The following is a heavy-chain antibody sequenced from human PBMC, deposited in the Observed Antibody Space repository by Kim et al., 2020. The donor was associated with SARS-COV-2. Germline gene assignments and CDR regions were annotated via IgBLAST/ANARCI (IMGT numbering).Heavy chain of an antibody. V-gene: IGHV4-39*01. J-gene: IGHJ6*02. CDR1: GGSISSSSYY. CDR3: ARLAWRITMVREGAGYYYYGMDV. CDR2: IYYSGST. D-gene: IGHD3-10*01. Sequence: SETLSLTCTVSGGSISSSSYYWGWIRQPPGKGLEWIGSIYYSGSTYYNPSLKSRVTISVDTSKNQFSLKLSSVTAADTAVYYCARLAWRITMVREGAGYYYYGMDVWGQGTTVTVSS.